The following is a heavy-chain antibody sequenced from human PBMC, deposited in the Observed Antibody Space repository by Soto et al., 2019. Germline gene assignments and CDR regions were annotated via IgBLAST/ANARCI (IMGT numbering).Heavy chain of an antibody. CDR1: GGSISSGDYY. Sequence: QVQLQESGPGLVKPSQTLSLTCTVSGGSISSGDYYWSWIRQPPGKGLEWIGYIYYSGSTYYNQSLKRRVTISVDTSKHQFYLTLSSVTSADTAVYYCARGQRVVVVVPPAWFDPWGQGTLVTVSS. D-gene: IGHD2-15*01. V-gene: IGHV4-30-4*01. CDR3: ARGQRVVVVVPPAWFDP. CDR2: IYYSGST. J-gene: IGHJ5*02.